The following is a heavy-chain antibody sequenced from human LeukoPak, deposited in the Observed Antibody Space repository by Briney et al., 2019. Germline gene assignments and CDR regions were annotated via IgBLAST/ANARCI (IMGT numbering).Heavy chain of an antibody. J-gene: IGHJ4*02. V-gene: IGHV1-46*01. CDR1: GYTFTSYY. CDR2: INPSGGST. D-gene: IGHD3-3*01. CDR3: ARDLGDDFWRGYYWGFDY. Sequence: GASVKVSCKASGYTFTSYYMHWVRQAPGQGLEWMGIINPSGGSTSYAQKFQGRVTMTRDTSTSTVYMELSSLRSEDTAVYYCARDLGDDFWRGYYWGFDYWGQGTLVTVSS.